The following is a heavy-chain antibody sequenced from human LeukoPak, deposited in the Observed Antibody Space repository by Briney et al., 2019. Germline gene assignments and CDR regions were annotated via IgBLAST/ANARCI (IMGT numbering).Heavy chain of an antibody. D-gene: IGHD6-13*01. CDR2: INHSGST. CDR3: ARGRGRHSSSWYYFDY. Sequence: SETLSLTCAVYGGSFSGYYWSWIRQPPGKGLEWIGEINHSGSTNYNPSLKSRVTISVDTSKNQFSLKLSSVTAADTAVYYRARGRGRHSSSWYYFDYWDQGTLVTVSS. CDR1: GGSFSGYY. V-gene: IGHV4-34*01. J-gene: IGHJ4*02.